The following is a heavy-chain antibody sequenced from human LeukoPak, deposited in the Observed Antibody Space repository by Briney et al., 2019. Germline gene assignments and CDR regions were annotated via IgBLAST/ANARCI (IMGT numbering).Heavy chain of an antibody. CDR1: GYTFTGYY. CDR3: ARDWSSGWYREYYYYMDV. V-gene: IGHV1-2*02. CDR2: INPNSGGT. Sequence: GASVKVSCKASGYTFTGYYMHWVRQAPGQGLEWMGWINPNSGGTNYAQKFQGRVTMTRDTSISTAYMELSRLRSDDTAVYYCARDWSSGWYREYYYYMDVWGKGTTVTISS. D-gene: IGHD6-19*01. J-gene: IGHJ6*03.